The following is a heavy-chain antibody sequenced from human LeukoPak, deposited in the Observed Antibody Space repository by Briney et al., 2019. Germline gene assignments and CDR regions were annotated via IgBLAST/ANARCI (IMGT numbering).Heavy chain of an antibody. D-gene: IGHD6-19*01. CDR1: GGSFSGYY. CDR3: ARPHSSGWYGAFDY. Sequence: PSETLSLTCAVYGGSFSGYYWSWIRQPPGKGLEWIGEINHSGSTNYNPSLKSRVTTSVDTSKNQFSLKLSSVTAADTAVYYCARPHSSGWYGAFDYWGQGTLVTVSS. J-gene: IGHJ4*02. V-gene: IGHV4-34*01. CDR2: INHSGST.